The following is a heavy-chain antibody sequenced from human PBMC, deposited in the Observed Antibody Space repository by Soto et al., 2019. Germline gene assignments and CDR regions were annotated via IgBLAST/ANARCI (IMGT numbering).Heavy chain of an antibody. CDR3: ARGPYMITFGGVIVTDY. CDR2: ISSSSSTI. V-gene: IGHV3-48*01. CDR1: GFTFSSYS. Sequence: GGSLRLSCAASGFTFSSYSMNRVRQAPGKGLEWVSYISSSSSTIYYADSVKGRFTISRDNAKNSLYLQMNSLRAEDTAVYYCARGPYMITFGGVIVTDYWGQGTLVTVSS. D-gene: IGHD3-16*02. J-gene: IGHJ4*02.